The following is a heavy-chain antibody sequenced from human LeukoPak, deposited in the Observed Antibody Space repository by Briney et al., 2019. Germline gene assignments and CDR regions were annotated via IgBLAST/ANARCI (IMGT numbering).Heavy chain of an antibody. CDR3: ARDVTYSSSWYTTFDY. V-gene: IGHV3-11*01. D-gene: IGHD6-13*01. Sequence: RTGGSLRLSCAASGFTISDYYMSWIRQAPGKGLEWVSYISSSGSTIYYADSVKGRFTISRDNAKNSLYLQMNSLRAEDTAVYYCARDVTYSSSWYTTFDYWGQGTLVTVSS. J-gene: IGHJ4*02. CDR1: GFTISDYY. CDR2: ISSSGSTI.